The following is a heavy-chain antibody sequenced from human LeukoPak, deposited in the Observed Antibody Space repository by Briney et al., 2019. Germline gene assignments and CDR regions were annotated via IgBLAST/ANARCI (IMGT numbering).Heavy chain of an antibody. Sequence: TGGSLRLSCAPSGFTFSSYWMHWVRQAPGKGLEWVSGISWNSGSIGYADSVKGRFTISRDNAKNSLYLQMNSLRAEDTALYYCAKVTGIAVAGTYDYWGQGTLVTVSS. J-gene: IGHJ4*02. D-gene: IGHD6-19*01. CDR3: AKVTGIAVAGTYDY. V-gene: IGHV3-9*01. CDR2: ISWNSGSI. CDR1: GFTFSSYW.